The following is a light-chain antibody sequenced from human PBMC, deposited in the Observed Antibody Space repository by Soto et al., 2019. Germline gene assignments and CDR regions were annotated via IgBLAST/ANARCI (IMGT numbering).Light chain of an antibody. CDR2: DVS. V-gene: IGKV1-5*01. J-gene: IGKJ1*01. Sequence: DIQMTQSPSSLSASVGDRVTITCRASQNIGRWLAWYQQKPGKAPKLMIYDVSTLISGVPSRFSGSGSGTEFTLTIRSLRPDDCTACYCQQYNLHSPATFGPGTLVDIK. CDR3: QQYNLHSPAT. CDR1: QNIGRW.